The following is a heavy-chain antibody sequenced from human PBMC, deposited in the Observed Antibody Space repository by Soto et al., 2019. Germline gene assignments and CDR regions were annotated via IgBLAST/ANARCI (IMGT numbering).Heavy chain of an antibody. J-gene: IGHJ6*03. CDR2: TRNKANSYTT. CDR1: GFTFSDHY. D-gene: IGHD6-13*01. CDR3: ARRGYSSSWYDGYYYYYYMDV. Sequence: GGSLRLSCAASGFTFSDHYMDWVRQAPGKGLEWVGRTRNKANSYTTEYAASVKGRFTISRDDSKNSLYLQMNSLKTEDTAVYYCARRGYSSSWYDGYYYYYYMDVWGKGTTVTVSS. V-gene: IGHV3-72*01.